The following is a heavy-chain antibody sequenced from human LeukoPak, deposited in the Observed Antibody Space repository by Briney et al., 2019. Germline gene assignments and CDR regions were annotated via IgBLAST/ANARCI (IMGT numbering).Heavy chain of an antibody. CDR2: IIPIFGIA. CDR1: RGTFSSYT. J-gene: IGHJ4*02. D-gene: IGHD6-13*01. V-gene: IGHV1-69*10. CDR3: ARDFGSRDTDY. Sequence: SVKLSRKASRGTFSSYTISWVRQAPGQGVEWMGGIIPIFGIANYAQKFQGRVTITSDKSTSTAYMELSSLRSEDTAVYYCARDFGSRDTDYWGQGTLVTVSP.